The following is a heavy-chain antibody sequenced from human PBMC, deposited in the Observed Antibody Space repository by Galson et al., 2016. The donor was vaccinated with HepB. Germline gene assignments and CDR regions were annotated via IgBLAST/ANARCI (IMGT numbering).Heavy chain of an antibody. D-gene: IGHD2-15*01. Sequence: SVKVSCKASGNSFSTSYMFWVRRAPGQGLEWMGIINPNSGGTNYAQKFQGWVTMTRDTAISTAYMEQSRLRSDDTAVYYCARDTDCSGGSCLDYWGQGTPVTVSS. CDR3: ARDTDCSGGSCLDY. CDR2: INPNSGGT. CDR1: GNSFSTSY. J-gene: IGHJ4*02. V-gene: IGHV1-2*04.